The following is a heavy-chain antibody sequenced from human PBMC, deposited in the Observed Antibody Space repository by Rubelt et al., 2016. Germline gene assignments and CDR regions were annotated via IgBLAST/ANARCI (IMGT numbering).Heavy chain of an antibody. J-gene: IGHJ4*02. CDR1: GGSISSSSYY. CDR3: ARDSGSYRADY. CDR2: IYYIGST. D-gene: IGHD1-26*01. V-gene: IGHV4-39*07. Sequence: QLQLQESGPGLVKPSETLSLTCTVSGGSISSSSYYWGWIRQPPGTGLEWIGSIYYIGSTNYNPSLKSRVTMSVDTSKNQFSLKLSSVTAADTAVYYCARDSGSYRADYWGQGTLVTVSS.